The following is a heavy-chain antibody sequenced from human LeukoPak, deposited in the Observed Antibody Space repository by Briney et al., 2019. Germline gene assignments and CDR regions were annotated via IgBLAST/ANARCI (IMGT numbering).Heavy chain of an antibody. CDR2: ISWNSGSI. J-gene: IGHJ4*02. Sequence: GGSLRLSCAASGFTFDDYAMHWVRQAPGKGLEWASGISWNSGSIGYADSVKGRFTISRDNAKNSLYLQMNSLRAEDTALYYCAKDSTTLRGYFDYWGQGTLVTVSS. D-gene: IGHD1-14*01. V-gene: IGHV3-9*01. CDR3: AKDSTTLRGYFDY. CDR1: GFTFDDYA.